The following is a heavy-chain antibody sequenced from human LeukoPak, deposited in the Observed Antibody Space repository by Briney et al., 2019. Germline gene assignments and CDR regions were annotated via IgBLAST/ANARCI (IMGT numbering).Heavy chain of an antibody. Sequence: SETLSLTCAVSGGSISSGGYSWSWIRQPPGKGLEWIGYIYHSGSTYYNPSLKSRVTISVDRSKNQFSLKLSSVTAADTAVYYCARAPSWCHGSCYSGWFDPWGQGTLVTVSS. J-gene: IGHJ5*02. V-gene: IGHV4-30-2*01. CDR2: IYHSGST. CDR1: GGSISSGGYS. D-gene: IGHD2-15*01. CDR3: ARAPSWCHGSCYSGWFDP.